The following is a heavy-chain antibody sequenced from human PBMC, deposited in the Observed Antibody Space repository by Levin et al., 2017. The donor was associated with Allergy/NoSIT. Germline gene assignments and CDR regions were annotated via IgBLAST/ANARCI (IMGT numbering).Heavy chain of an antibody. CDR1: GFIVSDSY. Sequence: GESLKISCAASGFIVSDSYMSWIRQAPGKGLEWVSYISRGNSYTNYLDSVKGRFTISRDNAKNSLYLQMNSLRAEDTAIYYCARGRVTNDYWGQGTLVTVSS. V-gene: IGHV3-11*05. CDR3: ARGRVTNDY. J-gene: IGHJ4*02. CDR2: ISRGNSYT. D-gene: IGHD3-3*01.